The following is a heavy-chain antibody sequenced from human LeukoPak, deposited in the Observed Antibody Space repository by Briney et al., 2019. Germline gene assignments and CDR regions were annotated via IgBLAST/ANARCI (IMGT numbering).Heavy chain of an antibody. V-gene: IGHV1-2*02. CDR3: ARDTNYYGSGSYRYFDY. CDR2: INPNSGGT. Sequence: ASVKVSCKASGYTFTGYYMHWVRQVPGQGLEWMGWINPNSGGTNYAQKFQGRVTMTRDTSISTAYMELSRLRSDDTAVYYCARDTNYYGSGSYRYFDYWGQGTLVTVSS. CDR1: GYTFTGYY. D-gene: IGHD3-10*01. J-gene: IGHJ4*02.